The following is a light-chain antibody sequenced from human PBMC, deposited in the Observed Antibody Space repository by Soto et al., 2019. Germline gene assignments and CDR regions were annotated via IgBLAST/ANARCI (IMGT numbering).Light chain of an antibody. Sequence: QSVLTQPASVSGSPGQSITFSCTGSSSDVGTYNLVSWYQHHPGKAPKLLIYEVTERPSGVSNRFSGSKSGNTASLTISGLQAEDEADYYCCSYAGRRTVVLFGGGTKVTVL. CDR2: EVT. V-gene: IGLV2-23*02. CDR1: SSDVGTYNL. J-gene: IGLJ2*01. CDR3: CSYAGRRTVVL.